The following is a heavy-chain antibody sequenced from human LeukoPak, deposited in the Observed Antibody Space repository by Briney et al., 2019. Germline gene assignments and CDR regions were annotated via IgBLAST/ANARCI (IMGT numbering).Heavy chain of an antibody. J-gene: IGHJ4*02. Sequence: SVKVSCKASGFTFTSTAVQWVQQARGQRLEWIGWILVGSGNTNYAQMFQERVTLTWDVSTSTAYMVLSSLRSEDTAIYYCASDPPYTSSSAWWGQGTLVTVSS. CDR3: ASDPPYTSSSAW. CDR1: GFTFTSTA. D-gene: IGHD2-2*01. V-gene: IGHV1-58*01. CDR2: ILVGSGNT.